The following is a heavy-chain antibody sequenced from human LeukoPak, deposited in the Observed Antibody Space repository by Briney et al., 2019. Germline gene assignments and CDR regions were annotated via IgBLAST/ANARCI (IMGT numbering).Heavy chain of an antibody. V-gene: IGHV3-48*01. CDR1: GFTFNNYS. CDR2: ISSSRKTI. Sequence: GGSLRLSCAASGFTFNNYSMNWVRQAPGKGLEWVSYISSSRKTIYYADSVKGRFTTSRDNAKNSLYQQMNSLRAEDKAVYYCATCSSISCSRGNWFDPWGQGTLVTVSS. D-gene: IGHD2-2*01. J-gene: IGHJ5*02. CDR3: ATCSSISCSRGNWFDP.